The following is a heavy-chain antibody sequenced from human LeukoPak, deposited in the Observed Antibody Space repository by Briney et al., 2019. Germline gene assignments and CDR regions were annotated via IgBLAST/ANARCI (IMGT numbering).Heavy chain of an antibody. J-gene: IGHJ3*02. V-gene: IGHV4-34*01. CDR2: INHSGST. Sequence: SPTLSLTCALYAGSFSGYYWSWIRQPPRKGLEWIGEINHSGSTNCNPSLKSPVTISVDTSKNQSSLKLSSVTAADTAMYYCARGGLISLANTSLGAFDIWGQGTMVSVSS. CDR3: ARGGLISLANTSLGAFDI. CDR1: AGSFSGYY. D-gene: IGHD5-12*01.